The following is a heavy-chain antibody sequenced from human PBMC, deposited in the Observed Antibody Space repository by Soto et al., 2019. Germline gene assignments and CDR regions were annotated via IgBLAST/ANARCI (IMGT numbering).Heavy chain of an antibody. D-gene: IGHD2-15*01. Sequence: QVQLVQSGSEVKKPGSSVKVSCKASVGTFSDFTLSWLRQAPGRGLEWMGGIIPMIGATNNAQKLKGRLTITADKSTGTVYMELNSLRSDDTAVYYCARYWSAGTLYGAFDIWGQGTEVTVSP. J-gene: IGHJ3*02. CDR1: VGTFSDFT. CDR2: IIPMIGAT. CDR3: ARYWSAGTLYGAFDI. V-gene: IGHV1-69*06.